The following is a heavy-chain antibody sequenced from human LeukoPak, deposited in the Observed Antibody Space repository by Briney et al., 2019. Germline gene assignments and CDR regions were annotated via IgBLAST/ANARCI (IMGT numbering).Heavy chain of an antibody. J-gene: IGHJ6*02. V-gene: IGHV1-46*01. Sequence: ASVKVSCKASGYTFTSYYMHWVRQAPGQGLEWMGIINPSGGSTSYAQKFQGRVTMTRDTSTSTAYMELRSLRSDDTAVYYCARVHHLITMIVVATRGMDVWGQGTTVTVSS. CDR2: INPSGGST. CDR3: ARVHHLITMIVVATRGMDV. CDR1: GYTFTSYY. D-gene: IGHD3-22*01.